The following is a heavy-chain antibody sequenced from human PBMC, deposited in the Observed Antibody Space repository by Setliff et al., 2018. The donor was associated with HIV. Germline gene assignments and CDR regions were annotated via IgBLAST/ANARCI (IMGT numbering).Heavy chain of an antibody. J-gene: IGHJ6*02. CDR3: ARQFTVQWLVSTYGMDV. CDR2: IYYSGST. D-gene: IGHD6-19*01. V-gene: IGHV4-39*01. CDR1: RDSIRNGAYY. Sequence: SETLSLTCTVSRDSIRNGAYYWGWIRQPPGKGLEWIGSIYYSGSTNYNPSLKSRVTISVDTSKNQFSPKLRSVTAADTAVYYCARQFTVQWLVSTYGMDVWGQGTTVTVSS.